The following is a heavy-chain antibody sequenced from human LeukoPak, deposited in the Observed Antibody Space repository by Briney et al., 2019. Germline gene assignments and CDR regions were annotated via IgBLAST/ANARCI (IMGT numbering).Heavy chain of an antibody. V-gene: IGHV3-21*01. CDR2: ISSSSSYI. Sequence: SPGGSLRLSCAASGFTFSSYSVNWVRQAPGKGLEWVSSISSSSSYIYYADSVKGRFTISRDNAKNSLYLQMNSLRAEDTAVYYCARDPGYCSSTSCSWYFDYWGQGTLVTVSS. CDR1: GFTFSSYS. CDR3: ARDPGYCSSTSCSWYFDY. D-gene: IGHD2-2*03. J-gene: IGHJ4*02.